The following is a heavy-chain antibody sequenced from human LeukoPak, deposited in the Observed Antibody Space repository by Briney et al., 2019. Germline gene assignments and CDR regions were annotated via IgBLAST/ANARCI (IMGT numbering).Heavy chain of an antibody. J-gene: IGHJ4*02. Sequence: ASVKVSCKASGYTFTGYYMHWVRQAPGQGLEWLGWINPNSGGTNYAQKFQGRVTMTRDTSISTAYMELSRLRSDDTAVYYCARVIAAAGPGGYWGQGTLVTVSS. D-gene: IGHD6-13*01. CDR1: GYTFTGYY. V-gene: IGHV1-2*02. CDR3: ARVIAAAGPGGY. CDR2: INPNSGGT.